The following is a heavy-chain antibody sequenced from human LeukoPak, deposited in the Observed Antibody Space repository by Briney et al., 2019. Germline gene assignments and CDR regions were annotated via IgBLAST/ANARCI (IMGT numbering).Heavy chain of an antibody. V-gene: IGHV1-2*02. CDR3: ARALSLDY. J-gene: IGHJ4*02. CDR2: IKPNSGGT. Sequence: ASVKVSCKASGYTFTDYYIDWVRQAPAQGLEWMGWIKPNSGGTNYAQKFQGRVTMTRDTSISTVYMELSSLRSDDTAVYYCARALSLDYWGQGTLVAVSS. CDR1: GYTFTDYY.